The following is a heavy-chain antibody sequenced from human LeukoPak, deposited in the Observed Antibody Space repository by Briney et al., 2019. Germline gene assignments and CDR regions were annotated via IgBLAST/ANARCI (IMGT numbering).Heavy chain of an antibody. CDR1: GGSISSYY. J-gene: IGHJ5*02. D-gene: IGHD6-6*01. CDR2: IYYSGST. Sequence: PSETLSLTCTVSGGSISSYYWSWIRQPPGKGLEWIGYIYYSGSTNYNPSLKSRVTISVDTSKNQFSLKLSSVTAADTAVYYCARAGSSSSLLGWFDPWGQGTLVTVSS. CDR3: ARAGSSSSLLGWFDP. V-gene: IGHV4-59*08.